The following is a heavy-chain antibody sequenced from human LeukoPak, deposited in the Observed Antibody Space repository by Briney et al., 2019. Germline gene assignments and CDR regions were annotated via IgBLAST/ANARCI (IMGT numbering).Heavy chain of an antibody. CDR1: GFTFNNAW. J-gene: IGHJ3*02. CDR3: ARELVSMDAFDI. CDR2: IKQDGSEK. V-gene: IGHV3-7*01. D-gene: IGHD1-14*01. Sequence: GGSLRLSCAASGFTFNNAWMSWVRQAPGKGLEWVANIKQDGSEKYYVDSVKGRFTISRDNAKNSLYLQMNSLRAEDTAVYYCARELVSMDAFDIWGQGTMVTVSS.